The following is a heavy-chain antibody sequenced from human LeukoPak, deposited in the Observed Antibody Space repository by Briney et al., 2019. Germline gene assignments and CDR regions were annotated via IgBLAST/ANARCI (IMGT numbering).Heavy chain of an antibody. CDR1: GYTLTELS. Sequence: ASVKVSCKVSGYTLTELSMHWVRQAPGKGLEWMGGFDPEDGETIYAQKFQGRVTMTEDTSTDTAYMELSSLRSEDTAVYYRATTPYDYVWGSYRYTGYYFDYWGQGTLVTVSS. V-gene: IGHV1-24*01. CDR3: ATTPYDYVWGSYRYTGYYFDY. CDR2: FDPEDGET. D-gene: IGHD3-16*02. J-gene: IGHJ4*02.